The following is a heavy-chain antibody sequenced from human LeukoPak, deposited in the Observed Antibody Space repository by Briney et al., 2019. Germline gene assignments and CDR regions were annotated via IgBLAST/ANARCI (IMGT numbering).Heavy chain of an antibody. CDR2: IVAVFHT. Sequence: PGGSLRLSCAASGFTLSPYDMHWVRRATGKGLDWVSSIVAVFHTYYPCSVHARFTISRENAKYSFYLQMNSLRAGDSAVYYCVSATSGFDLWGRGTLVTVSS. V-gene: IGHV3-13*01. CDR1: GFTLSPYD. CDR3: VSATSGFDL. D-gene: IGHD1-26*01. J-gene: IGHJ2*01.